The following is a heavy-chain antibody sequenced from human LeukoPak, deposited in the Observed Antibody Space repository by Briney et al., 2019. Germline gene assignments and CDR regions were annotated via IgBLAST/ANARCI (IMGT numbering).Heavy chain of an antibody. V-gene: IGHV6-1*01. D-gene: IGHD1-26*01. CDR1: GDSVSTDSAT. CDR2: TYYRSKWNN. CDR3: ARLVGASWFDS. Sequence: SQTLSLTCAISGDSVSTDSATWTWLRQSPSRGLEWLGRTYYRSKWNNDYAVSMKSRITINPDTSKNQFSLQLNSVTPEDTAVYYCARLVGASWFDSWGQGTLVTVSS. J-gene: IGHJ5*01.